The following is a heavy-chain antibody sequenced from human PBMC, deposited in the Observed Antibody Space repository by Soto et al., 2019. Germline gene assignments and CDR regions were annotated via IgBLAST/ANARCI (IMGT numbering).Heavy chain of an antibody. CDR3: ARDPLFSSWYWYFDL. Sequence: GSVKVSCKASGYTFTSYYMHWVRQAPGQGLEWMGIINPSGGSTSYAQKFQGRVTMTRDTSTSTVYMELSSLRSEDTAVYYCARDPLFSSWYWYFDLWGRGTLLTVSS. D-gene: IGHD6-13*01. V-gene: IGHV1-46*01. CDR1: GYTFTSYY. J-gene: IGHJ2*01. CDR2: INPSGGST.